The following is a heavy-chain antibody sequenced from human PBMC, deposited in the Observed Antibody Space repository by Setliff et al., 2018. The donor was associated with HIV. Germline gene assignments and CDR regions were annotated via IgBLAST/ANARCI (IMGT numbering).Heavy chain of an antibody. CDR2: ISDSGDKT. CDR3: ARRPVTTSASQFDD. V-gene: IGHV3-23*01. D-gene: IGHD4-17*01. CDR1: GFTFRNHA. J-gene: IGHJ4*02. Sequence: GGSLRLSCEASGFTFRNHAMSWVRQAPGKGLEWVSGISDSGDKTYYADFVKGRFTIARDNSWNTLYLQINSLGAGDTAVYYCARRPVTTSASQFDDWGQGTLVTVSS.